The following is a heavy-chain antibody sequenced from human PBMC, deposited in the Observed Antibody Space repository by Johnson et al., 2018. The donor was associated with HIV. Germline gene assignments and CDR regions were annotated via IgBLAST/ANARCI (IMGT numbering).Heavy chain of an antibody. V-gene: IGHV3-30*02. CDR2: TRYDGSNK. Sequence: VQLVESGGGLVQPGGSLKLSCAASGFTFSGSAMHWVRQAPGKGLECVAFTRYDGSNKYYADSVKGRFTISSDNSKNTLYLQMNSLRAEDTAVYYCAKDRPGFDAFDIWGQGTMVTVSS. J-gene: IGHJ3*02. CDR3: AKDRPGFDAFDI. CDR1: GFTFSGSA. D-gene: IGHD1-14*01.